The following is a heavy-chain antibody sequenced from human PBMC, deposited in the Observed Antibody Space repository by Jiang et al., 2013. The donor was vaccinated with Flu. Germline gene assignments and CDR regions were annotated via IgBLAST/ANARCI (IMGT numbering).Heavy chain of an antibody. CDR1: GGSISSYY. CDR2: IYYSGST. D-gene: IGHD2-15*01. CDR3: ARVNCSGGSCPGHWFDP. J-gene: IGHJ5*02. Sequence: LVKPSETLSLTCTVSGGSISSYYWSWIRQPPGKGLEWIGYIYYSGSTNYNPSLKSRVTISVDTSKNQFSLKLSSVTAADTAVYYCARVNCSGGSCPGHWFDPWGQGTLVTVSS. V-gene: IGHV4-59*01.